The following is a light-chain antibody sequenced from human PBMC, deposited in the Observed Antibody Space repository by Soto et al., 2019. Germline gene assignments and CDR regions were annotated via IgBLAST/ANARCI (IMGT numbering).Light chain of an antibody. Sequence: DIPMTQSPSSLSASVGDRVTITCRASQAISNYVAWYQQKPGKAPRLLIYAASTLQSGVPSRFSGSGSGTFFTLTIISLQPEDVATYYCQKYNSAPWTFGQGTKVVIK. V-gene: IGKV1-27*01. CDR1: QAISNY. CDR2: AAS. J-gene: IGKJ1*01. CDR3: QKYNSAPWT.